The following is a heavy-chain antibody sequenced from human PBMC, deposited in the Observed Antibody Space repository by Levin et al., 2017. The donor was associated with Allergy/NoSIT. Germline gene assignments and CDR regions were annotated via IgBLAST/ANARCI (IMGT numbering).Heavy chain of an antibody. D-gene: IGHD2-8*02. CDR2: LSSDGIKK. Sequence: GGSLRLSCAASGFTFSSYGMHWVRQAPGKGLEWLTVLSSDGIKKYYVDSVKGRFTISRDTSKSTLYLQMNSLRVEDTAVYYCARWRGGVSNYYFDYWGQGTLVTVSS. V-gene: IGHV3-33*01. CDR3: ARWRGGVSNYYFDY. J-gene: IGHJ4*02. CDR1: GFTFSSYG.